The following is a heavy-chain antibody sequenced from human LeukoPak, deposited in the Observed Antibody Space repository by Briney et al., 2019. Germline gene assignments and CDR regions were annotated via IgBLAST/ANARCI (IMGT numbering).Heavy chain of an antibody. V-gene: IGHV3-48*03. D-gene: IGHD2-2*01. CDR2: ISSSGSTI. CDR3: ARDDHPPWVPAAAYGNDAFDI. Sequence: GGSLRLFCAASGFTFSSYEMNWVRQAPGKGLEWVSYISSSGSTIYYADSVKGRFTISRDNAKNSLYLQMNSLRAEDTAVYYCARDDHPPWVPAAAYGNDAFDIWGQGTMVTVSS. CDR1: GFTFSSYE. J-gene: IGHJ3*02.